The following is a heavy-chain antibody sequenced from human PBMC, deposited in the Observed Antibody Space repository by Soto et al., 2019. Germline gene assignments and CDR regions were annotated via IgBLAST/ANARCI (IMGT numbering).Heavy chain of an antibody. CDR1: GGSFSGYY. CDR3: ARWLRRVTTYYYYYGMDV. CDR2: INHSGST. Sequence: VQLQQWGAGLLKPSETLSLTCAVYGGSFSGYYWSWIRQPPGKGLEWIGEINHSGSTNYNPSLKRRGTKSVDTSKNQFSLKLSSVTAADTAVYYCARWLRRVTTYYYYYGMDVWGQGTTVTVSS. V-gene: IGHV4-34*01. J-gene: IGHJ6*02. D-gene: IGHD4-17*01.